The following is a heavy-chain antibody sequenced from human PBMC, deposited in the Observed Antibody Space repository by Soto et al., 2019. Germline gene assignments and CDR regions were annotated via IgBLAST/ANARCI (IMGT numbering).Heavy chain of an antibody. J-gene: IGHJ4*02. V-gene: IGHV4-4*02. CDR2: IYHSGST. Sequence: SETLSLTCAVSGGSISSSNWWSWVRQLPGKGLEWIGEIYHSGSTYYNPSLKSRVTISVDKSKNQFSLKLSSVTAADRYCSSTSCYADYWGQGTLVTVSS. CDR1: GGSISSSNW. CDR3: SCYADY. D-gene: IGHD2-2*01.